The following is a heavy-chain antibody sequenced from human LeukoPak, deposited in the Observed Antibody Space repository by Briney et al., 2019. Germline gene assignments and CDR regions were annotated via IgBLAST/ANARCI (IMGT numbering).Heavy chain of an antibody. Sequence: GGSLRLSCAASGFTFSSYGMHWVRQAPGKGLEWVAFIRYDGSNKYYADSVKGRFAISRDNSKNTLYLQMNSLGPEGTAVYYCAKPHFDYWGQGTLVTVSS. CDR1: GFTFSSYG. CDR3: AKPHFDY. J-gene: IGHJ4*02. CDR2: IRYDGSNK. V-gene: IGHV3-30*02.